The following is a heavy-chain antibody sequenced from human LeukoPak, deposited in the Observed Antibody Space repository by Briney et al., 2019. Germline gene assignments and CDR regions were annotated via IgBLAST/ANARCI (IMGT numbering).Heavy chain of an antibody. D-gene: IGHD4-17*01. Sequence: GGSLRLSCAASGFTFSSYGMHWVRQAPGKGLEWVAFIRYDGSNKYYADSVKGRFTISRDNSKNTLYLQMNSLRAEGTAVYYCAKGITVTYSYYFDYWGQGTLVTVSS. CDR2: IRYDGSNK. CDR3: AKGITVTYSYYFDY. CDR1: GFTFSSYG. V-gene: IGHV3-30*02. J-gene: IGHJ4*02.